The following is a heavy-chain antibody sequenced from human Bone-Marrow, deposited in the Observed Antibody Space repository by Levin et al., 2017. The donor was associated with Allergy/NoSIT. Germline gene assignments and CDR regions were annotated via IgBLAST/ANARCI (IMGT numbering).Heavy chain of an antibody. J-gene: IGHJ6*02. CDR2: INPRSGIT. CDR1: GYTFTGYY. CDR3: ARDASLTSRPYYFYGLDV. D-gene: IGHD3-16*01. Sequence: ASVKVSCKASGYTFTGYYIHWVRQAPGQGLEWMGWINPRSGITNYEQNFQGRVAMTRDTSISTTYLEVTRVRSDDSAVYFCARDASLTSRPYYFYGLDVWGQGTTVTVSS. V-gene: IGHV1-2*02.